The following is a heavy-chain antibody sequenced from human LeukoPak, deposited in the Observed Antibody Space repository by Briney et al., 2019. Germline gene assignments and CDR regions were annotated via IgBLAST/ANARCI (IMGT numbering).Heavy chain of an antibody. V-gene: IGHV3-30*03. CDR3: AREEWLRLRPFFDY. D-gene: IGHD5-12*01. CDR2: ISYDGSNT. Sequence: GGSLRLSCAASGFTFSGYGMHWVRQAPGKGLDWVALISYDGSNTYYADSVKGRFTISRDISNNTLYLQMNSLRAEDTAELYCAREEWLRLRPFFDYWGQGTLVTVSS. CDR1: GFTFSGYG. J-gene: IGHJ4*02.